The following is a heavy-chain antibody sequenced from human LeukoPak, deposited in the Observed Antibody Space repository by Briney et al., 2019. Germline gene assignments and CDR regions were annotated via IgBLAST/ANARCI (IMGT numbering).Heavy chain of an antibody. CDR2: IIPLLGIA. J-gene: IGHJ6*02. Sequence: SVKVSCKASGGTXSTYAVSWVRQAPGQGLEWMGRIIPLLGIAIYAQRFQGRVTITADKSTNTAYMELSSLRFEDSAVYYCARDYCSGGSCYSSYYYYGLDVWGQGTMVIVSS. V-gene: IGHV1-69*04. CDR1: GGTXSTYA. CDR3: ARDYCSGGSCYSSYYYYGLDV. D-gene: IGHD2-15*01.